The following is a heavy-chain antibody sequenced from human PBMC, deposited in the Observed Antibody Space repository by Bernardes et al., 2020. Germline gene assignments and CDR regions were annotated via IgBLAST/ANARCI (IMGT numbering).Heavy chain of an antibody. V-gene: IGHV1-2*06. CDR1: GYTFTGYY. D-gene: IGHD2-2*01. J-gene: IGHJ5*02. Sequence: ASVKVSCKASGYTFTGYYMHWVRQAPGQGLEWMGRINPNSGGTNYAQKFQGRVTMTRDTSISTAYMELSRLRSDDTAVYYCARDTSQLLKNNWFDPWGQGTLVTVSS. CDR3: ARDTSQLLKNNWFDP. CDR2: INPNSGGT.